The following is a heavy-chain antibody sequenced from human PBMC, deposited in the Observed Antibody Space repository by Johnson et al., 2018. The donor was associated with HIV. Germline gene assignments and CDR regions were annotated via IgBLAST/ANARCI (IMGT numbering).Heavy chain of an antibody. D-gene: IGHD2-8*02. V-gene: IGHV3-33*06. CDR1: GFTFSSYG. J-gene: IGHJ3*02. CDR3: AKDQSPLMTWWDAFDI. Sequence: QVQLVESGGGVVQPGRSLRLSCAASGFTFSSYGMHWVRQAPGKGLEWVAVIGYDGSNKYYEDSVKGRFTISRENSKNTLYLQMNSMRAEDTAVYYCAKDQSPLMTWWDAFDIWGQGTMVTVSS. CDR2: IGYDGSNK.